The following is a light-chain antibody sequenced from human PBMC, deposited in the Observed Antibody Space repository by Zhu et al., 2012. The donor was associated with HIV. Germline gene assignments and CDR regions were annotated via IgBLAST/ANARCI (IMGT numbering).Light chain of an antibody. J-gene: IGKJ4*01. CDR2: KAS. CDR3: QQYKSYPVT. Sequence: DVQMTQSPSTLSASVGERVSITCRASQSTHNWVAWYQQKPGKAPKLLIYKASSLESGVPSRISGGGSGTEFTLTISSLQPDDFAIYYCQQYKSYPVTFGGGTKVEIK. V-gene: IGKV1-5*03. CDR1: QSTHNW.